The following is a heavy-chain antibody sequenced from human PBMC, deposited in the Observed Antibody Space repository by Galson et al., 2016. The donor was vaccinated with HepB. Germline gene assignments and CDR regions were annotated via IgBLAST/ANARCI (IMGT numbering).Heavy chain of an antibody. CDR2: ISSHNGNT. CDR1: GYTFTSYG. J-gene: IGHJ4*02. CDR3: TTGLVEISGTELFDH. D-gene: IGHD1-20*01. V-gene: IGHV1-18*01. Sequence: SVKVSCKASGYTFTSYGVSWVRQAPGQGPEWMGWISSHNGNTAYAQKLKGRFTISRDDSKNTAYLQMNSLKTEDTAVYYCTTGLVEISGTELFDHWGQGTLVTVSS.